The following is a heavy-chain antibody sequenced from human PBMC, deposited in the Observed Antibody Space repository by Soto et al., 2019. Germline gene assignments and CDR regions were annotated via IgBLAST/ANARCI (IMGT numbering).Heavy chain of an antibody. Sequence: GGSLRLSCAASGFTFSSYAMSWVRQAPGKGLEWVSSISSSSSYIYYADSVKGRFTISRDNAKISLYLQMNSLRAEDTAVYYCAGGYSGRTDYWGQGTLVTVSS. D-gene: IGHD5-12*01. CDR3: AGGYSGRTDY. J-gene: IGHJ4*02. CDR2: ISSSSSYI. CDR1: GFTFSSYA. V-gene: IGHV3-21*01.